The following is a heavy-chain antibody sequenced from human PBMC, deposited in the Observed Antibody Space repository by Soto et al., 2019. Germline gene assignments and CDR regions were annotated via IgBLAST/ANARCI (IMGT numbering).Heavy chain of an antibody. CDR1: GGSFSGYY. Sequence: SETLSVTCAVYGGSFSGYYWSWIRQPPGKGLEWIGEINHSGSTNYNPSLKSRVTISVDTSKNQFSLKLSSVTAADTAVYYCARGFKEHIVVVTASRYRSRNYYYYYGMDVWGQGTTVTVSS. J-gene: IGHJ6*02. V-gene: IGHV4-34*01. D-gene: IGHD2-21*02. CDR2: INHSGST. CDR3: ARGFKEHIVVVTASRYRSRNYYYYYGMDV.